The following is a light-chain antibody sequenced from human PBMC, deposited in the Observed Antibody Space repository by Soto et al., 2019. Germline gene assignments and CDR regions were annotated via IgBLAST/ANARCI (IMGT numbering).Light chain of an antibody. V-gene: IGKV1-5*03. CDR3: QQYNGYWT. J-gene: IGKJ1*01. CDR1: QSISGS. Sequence: DIQMTQSPSTLSASVGDRLSITCRASQSISGSLAWYQQKPGKAPKLLIYEASKLKSGVPSRFSGSGSGTEYTLTISSRQPDDFASYYCQQYNGYWTFGQGTKVEIK. CDR2: EAS.